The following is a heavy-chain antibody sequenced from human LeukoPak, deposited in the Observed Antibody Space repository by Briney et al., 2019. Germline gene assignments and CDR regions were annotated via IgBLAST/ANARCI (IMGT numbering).Heavy chain of an antibody. J-gene: IGHJ4*01. CDR1: GFTFSSYG. CDR2: TWYDGSNK. D-gene: IGHD6-13*01. CDR3: VKGQKEQLVPWEFEY. Sequence: GGSLRLSCAASGFTFSSYGMHWVRQAPGKGLGGVAVTWYDGSNKYYADSVKGRFTISRDKSKNTLYLQMNSLRAEDTAVYYCVKGQKEQLVPWEFEYCGEGTLVTVSS. V-gene: IGHV3-33*03.